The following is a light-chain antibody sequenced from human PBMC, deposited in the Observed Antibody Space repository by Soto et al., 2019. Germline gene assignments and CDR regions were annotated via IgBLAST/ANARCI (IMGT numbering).Light chain of an antibody. V-gene: IGKV1-5*01. CDR1: QNINFY. CDR3: QQYSTYPWT. J-gene: IGKJ1*01. CDR2: DAS. Sequence: DIHMTQSPSSLSASFGDRVTITFRASQNINFYLNWFQQKPGKAPKVLIFDASSLESGVPSRFSGSGSATEFTLTISSLQPDDFATYYCQQYSTYPWTFGQGTKVDIK.